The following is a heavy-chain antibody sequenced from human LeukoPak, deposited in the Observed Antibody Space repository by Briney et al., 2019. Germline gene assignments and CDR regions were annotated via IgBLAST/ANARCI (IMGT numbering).Heavy chain of an antibody. CDR1: GFTFSSYA. V-gene: IGHV3-23*01. D-gene: IGHD2-21*02. CDR2: ISGSGGST. CDR3: AKTPDIVVVTAITGSFDY. J-gene: IGHJ4*02. Sequence: GALRLSCAASGFTFSSYAMSWVSQAPGKGLEWVSAISGSGGSTYYADSVKGRFTISRDNSKNTLYLQMNSLRAEDTAVYYCAKTPDIVVVTAITGSFDYWGQGTLVTVSS.